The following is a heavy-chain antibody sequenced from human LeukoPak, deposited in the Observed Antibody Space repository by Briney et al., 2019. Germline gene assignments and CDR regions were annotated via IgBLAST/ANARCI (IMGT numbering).Heavy chain of an antibody. V-gene: IGHV4-34*01. J-gene: IGHJ3*01. Sequence: PSETLSLTCAVYGGSFSGYYWSWIRQPPGKGLELIGEINHSGSTNYNPSLKSRVTISVDTSKNQFSLKLSSVTAADTAVYYCARGPNQWLRSAGFWGQGTMVTVSS. CDR2: INHSGST. CDR3: ARGPNQWLRSAGF. CDR1: GGSFSGYY. D-gene: IGHD5-12*01.